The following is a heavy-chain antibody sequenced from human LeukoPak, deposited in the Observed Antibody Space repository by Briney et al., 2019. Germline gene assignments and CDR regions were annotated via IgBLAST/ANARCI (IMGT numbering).Heavy chain of an antibody. CDR3: ATGCSSGYDAFDI. D-gene: IGHD6-19*01. CDR1: GYTLTELS. V-gene: IGHV1-24*01. CDR2: FDPEDGET. Sequence: ASVKVSCKVSGYTLTELSMHWVRRAPGKGLEWMGGFDPEDGETIYAQKFQGRVTMTEDTSTDTAYMELSSLRSEDTAVYYCATGCSSGYDAFDIWGQGTMVTVSS. J-gene: IGHJ3*02.